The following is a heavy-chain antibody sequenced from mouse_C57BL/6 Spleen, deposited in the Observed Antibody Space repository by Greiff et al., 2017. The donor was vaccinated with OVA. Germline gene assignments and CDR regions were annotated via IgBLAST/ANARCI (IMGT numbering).Heavy chain of an antibody. CDR1: GYTFTSYW. V-gene: IGHV1-53*01. D-gene: IGHD2-3*01. Sequence: QVQLQQPGTELVKPGASVKLSCKASGYTFTSYWMHWVKQRPGQGLEWIGYINPSNGGTNYNAKFKSKATLNVDKSSSTAYMQRSSLSSEDSAVYYCAGDGYPGWLAYWGQGTLVTVSA. J-gene: IGHJ3*01. CDR2: INPSNGGT. CDR3: AGDGYPGWLAY.